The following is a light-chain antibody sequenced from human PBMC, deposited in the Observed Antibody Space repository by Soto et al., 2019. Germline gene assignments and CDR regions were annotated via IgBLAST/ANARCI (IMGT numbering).Light chain of an antibody. V-gene: IGKV3-15*01. CDR1: QSVSRN. CDR2: DAS. J-gene: IGKJ2*02. CDR3: QQYDDWPSCT. Sequence: EVVMTQSPAALSVSPGERATLSCRASQSVSRNLAWYQQKPGQAPRLLIYDASTRATDTPARFSGSGSGTEFTLTISSLQSEDFAVYYCQQYDDWPSCTFGRGTKLEIK.